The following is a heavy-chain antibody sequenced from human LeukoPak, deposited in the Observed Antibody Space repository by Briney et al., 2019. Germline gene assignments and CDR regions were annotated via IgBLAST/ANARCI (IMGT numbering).Heavy chain of an antibody. CDR3: ARVYPIVGALTFDY. CDR1: GFTFSSYS. V-gene: IGHV3-48*02. CDR2: ISSSSTI. J-gene: IGHJ4*02. D-gene: IGHD1-26*01. Sequence: SGGSLRLSCAASGFTFSSYSMNWVRQAPGKGLEWVSYISSSSTIYYADSVKGRFTISRDNAKNSLYLQMNSLRDEDTAVYYCARVYPIVGALTFDYWGQGTLVTVSS.